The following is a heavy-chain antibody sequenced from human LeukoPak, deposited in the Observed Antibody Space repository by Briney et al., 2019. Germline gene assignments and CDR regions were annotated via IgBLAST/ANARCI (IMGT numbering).Heavy chain of an antibody. V-gene: IGHV1-8*02. Sequence: ASVKVSCKASGYTFTGYYMHWVRQAPGQGLEWMGWMNPNTGNTGYAQKFQGRVTMTRNTSISTAYMELSRLRSDDTAVYYCARDGQLWFGELSYYYYMDVWGKGTTVTVSS. J-gene: IGHJ6*03. CDR2: MNPNTGNT. D-gene: IGHD3-10*01. CDR1: GYTFTGYY. CDR3: ARDGQLWFGELSYYYYMDV.